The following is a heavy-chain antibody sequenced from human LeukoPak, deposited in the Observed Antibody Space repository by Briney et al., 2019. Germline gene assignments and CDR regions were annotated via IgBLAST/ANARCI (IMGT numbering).Heavy chain of an antibody. CDR1: GVTVSRND. CDR3: ASRFYGSLGVDY. J-gene: IGHJ4*02. D-gene: IGHD6-6*01. CDR2: IYSGGST. V-gene: IGHV3-53*04. Sequence: GGLRRRSYAATGVTVSRNDMSWVRQAPGKGLEWVSVIYSGGSTYYADSVKGRFTISRHNSKNTLYLQMNSLRAEDTAVYYCASRFYGSLGVDYWGQGTLVTVSS.